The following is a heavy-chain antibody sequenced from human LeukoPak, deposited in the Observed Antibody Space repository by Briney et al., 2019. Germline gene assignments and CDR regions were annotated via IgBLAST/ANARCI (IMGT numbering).Heavy chain of an antibody. CDR3: ARGGGGYYSVPKIGRTLDY. Sequence: SETLSLTCAVYGGSFSGYYWSWIRQPPGKGLEWIGGINHSGSTNYNPSLKSRVTLSVATSHNHFSLQLSSLPAADPAVYYCARGGGGYYSVPKIGRTLDYWGQGTLVTVSS. V-gene: IGHV4-34*01. D-gene: IGHD3-16*01. J-gene: IGHJ4*02. CDR2: INHSGST. CDR1: GGSFSGYY.